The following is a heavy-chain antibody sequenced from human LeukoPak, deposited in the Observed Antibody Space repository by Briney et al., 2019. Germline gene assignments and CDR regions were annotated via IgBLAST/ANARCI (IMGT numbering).Heavy chain of an antibody. Sequence: GGSLRLSCAASGFTFSSYAMRWVRQAPGKGLEWVAVISYDGSNKYYADSVKGRFTISRDNSKNTLYLQMNSLRAEDTAVYYCVRESEYYFDHSASFDYWGQGTLVTVSS. J-gene: IGHJ4*02. V-gene: IGHV3-30-3*01. D-gene: IGHD3-22*01. CDR3: VRESEYYFDHSASFDY. CDR1: GFTFSSYA. CDR2: ISYDGSNK.